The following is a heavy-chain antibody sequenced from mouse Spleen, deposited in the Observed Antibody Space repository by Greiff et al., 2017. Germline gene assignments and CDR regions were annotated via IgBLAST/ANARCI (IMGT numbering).Heavy chain of an antibody. CDR3: ARITTGSEYYFDY. V-gene: IGHV3-6*01. Sequence: EVQLQESGPGLVKPSQSLSLTCSVTGYSITSGYYWNWIRQFPGNKLEWMGYISYDGSNNYNPSLKNRISITRDTSKNQFFLKLNSVTTEDTATYYCARITTGSEYYFDYWGQGTTLTVSS. D-gene: IGHD1-1*01. CDR1: GYSITSGYY. CDR2: ISYDGSN. J-gene: IGHJ2*01.